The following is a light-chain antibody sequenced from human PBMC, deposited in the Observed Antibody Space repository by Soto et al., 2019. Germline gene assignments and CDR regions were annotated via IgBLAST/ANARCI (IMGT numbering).Light chain of an antibody. CDR3: AGWDDSLSAWV. CDR2: RDN. CDR1: TSNIGKNY. V-gene: IGLV1-47*01. J-gene: IGLJ3*02. Sequence: QPVLTQPPSASGTPGQRVTISCSGGTSNIGKNYVYWYKQVPGTAPKLLISRDNQRPSGVPEQISGSKSGTSASLAISGLRSDDEADYYCAGWDDSLSAWVFGGGTQLTVL.